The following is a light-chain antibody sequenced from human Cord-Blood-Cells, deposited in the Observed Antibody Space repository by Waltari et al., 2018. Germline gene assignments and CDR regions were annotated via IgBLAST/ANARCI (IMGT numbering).Light chain of an antibody. CDR3: QQYDNLPYT. J-gene: IGKJ2*01. V-gene: IGKV1-33*01. CDR2: DAS. Sequence: DIQITQPPSSLSASVGDRVTTTCQASQDISNYLNWYQQKPGKAPKLLIYDASNLETGVPSRFSGSGSGTDFTFTISSLQPEDIATYYYQQYDNLPYTFGQGTKLEIK. CDR1: QDISNY.